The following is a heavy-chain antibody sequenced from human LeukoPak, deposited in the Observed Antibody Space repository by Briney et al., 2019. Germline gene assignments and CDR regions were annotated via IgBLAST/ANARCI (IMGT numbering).Heavy chain of an antibody. J-gene: IGHJ4*02. CDR1: GFTFSSYS. V-gene: IGHV3-23*01. CDR2: ISGSIGGT. CDR3: AKDWGYYYDSSGYYHFDS. D-gene: IGHD3-22*01. Sequence: GGSLRLSCAASGFTFSSYSMNWVRQAPGKGLEWVSAISGSIGGTYYADSVKGRFTISRDNSKNTLYLQMNSLRAEDTAVYYCAKDWGYYYDSSGYYHFDSWGQGTLVTVSS.